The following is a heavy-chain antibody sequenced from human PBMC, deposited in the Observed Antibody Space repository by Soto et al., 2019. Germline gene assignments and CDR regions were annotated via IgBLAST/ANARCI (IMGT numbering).Heavy chain of an antibody. J-gene: IGHJ4*02. D-gene: IGHD6-6*01. Sequence: EVQLLESGGGLVQPGGSLRLSCAASGITFTAYAMSWVRQAPGKGLEWVSSISGSGGSTYYADSVKGRLTISRDNSKDTLYMQINSLRAADTVVYYCATIIIAAATNLYWGQRTLVTVSS. CDR2: ISGSGGST. V-gene: IGHV3-23*01. CDR1: GITFTAYA. CDR3: ATIIIAAATNLY.